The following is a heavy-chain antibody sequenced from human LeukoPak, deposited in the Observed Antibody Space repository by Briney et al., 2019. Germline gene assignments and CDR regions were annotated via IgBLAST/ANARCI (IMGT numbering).Heavy chain of an antibody. CDR3: ATGAASNGRLSHDH. Sequence: QAGGSLRLSCVASGFAFGSLSMSWVRQAPGRGLEWVSDVSASADNTHYADSVKGRFIIFRDNSKNTVFLQMNGLTVEDTAVYYCATGAASNGRLSHDHWGQGALVTVSS. V-gene: IGHV3-23*01. D-gene: IGHD2-8*01. CDR1: GFAFGSLS. CDR2: VSASADNT. J-gene: IGHJ4*02.